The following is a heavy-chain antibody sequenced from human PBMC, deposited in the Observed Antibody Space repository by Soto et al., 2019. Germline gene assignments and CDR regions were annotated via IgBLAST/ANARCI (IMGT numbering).Heavy chain of an antibody. D-gene: IGHD6-13*01. CDR2: ISSDGSSK. Sequence: QVQLVESGGGVVQPGTSLRLSCAASGFTFSNYGMHWVRQAPGKGLDCVASISSDGSSKYYADSVKGRFTISRDNSKNTLNLEMNSLIVEDTSVYYCAKVVEQQLVRCGLDCWGQGTLVTVSS. V-gene: IGHV3-30*18. CDR3: AKVVEQQLVRCGLDC. CDR1: GFTFSNYG. J-gene: IGHJ4*02.